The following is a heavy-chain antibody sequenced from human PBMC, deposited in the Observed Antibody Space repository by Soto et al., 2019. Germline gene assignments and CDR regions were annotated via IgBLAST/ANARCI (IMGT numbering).Heavy chain of an antibody. D-gene: IGHD3-10*01. CDR1: GFTFSDFA. J-gene: IGHJ6*02. CDR2: LDGVGGST. V-gene: IGHV3-23*01. Sequence: PGGSLRLSCLASGFTFSDFAMTWVRHVPGRGLEWVAPLDGVGGSTYYAESVRGRFSISRDNSQNTLFLQMKRLTVDDTAIYYCAAPRDEYGSGVSWFTYGMDIWGQGTTVTVSS. CDR3: AAPRDEYGSGVSWFTYGMDI.